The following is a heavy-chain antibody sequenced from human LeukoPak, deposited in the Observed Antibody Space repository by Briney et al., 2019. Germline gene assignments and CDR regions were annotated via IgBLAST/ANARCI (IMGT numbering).Heavy chain of an antibody. V-gene: IGHV3-7*01. D-gene: IGHD6-19*01. CDR3: ARLYSTGYSSGWSSAY. Sequence: GGSLRLSCAASGFTFSSYWMSWVRQAPGKGLEWVANIKQDGSEKYYVDSVKGRFTISRDNAKNSLYLQMNSLRAEDTAVYYCARLYSTGYSSGWSSAYWGQGTLVTVSS. J-gene: IGHJ4*02. CDR1: GFTFSSYW. CDR2: IKQDGSEK.